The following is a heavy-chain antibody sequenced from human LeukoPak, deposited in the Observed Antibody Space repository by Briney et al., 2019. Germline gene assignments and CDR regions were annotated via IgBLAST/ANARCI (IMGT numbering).Heavy chain of an antibody. J-gene: IGHJ4*02. V-gene: IGHV3-74*01. Sequence: GGSLRLSCAASGFIFSGYWMHWVRQAPGKGLVWVSRINEDGSTTNYADSVKGRSTIFRDNAKNTLYLQMNSLRAEDTAVYYCVRDLGGRSGHWGQGTLVTVSS. CDR2: INEDGSTT. CDR3: VRDLGGRSGH. CDR1: GFIFSGYW. D-gene: IGHD1-26*01.